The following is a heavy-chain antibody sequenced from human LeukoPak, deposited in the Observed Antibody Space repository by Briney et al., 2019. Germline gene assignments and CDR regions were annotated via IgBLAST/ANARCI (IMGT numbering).Heavy chain of an antibody. CDR2: INGDGSNV. CDR3: GRGKSPAAVDD. CDR1: GCIFSNYY. Sequence: PGGSLRVSCAASGCIFSNYYMHWVRQAPGKGLVWVSHINGDGSNVNYADSVKGRFTISRDNAKNTLYLQMNSLRVEDTALYYCGRGKSPAAVDDWGQGTLVTVPS. D-gene: IGHD2-2*01. V-gene: IGHV3-74*01. J-gene: IGHJ4*02.